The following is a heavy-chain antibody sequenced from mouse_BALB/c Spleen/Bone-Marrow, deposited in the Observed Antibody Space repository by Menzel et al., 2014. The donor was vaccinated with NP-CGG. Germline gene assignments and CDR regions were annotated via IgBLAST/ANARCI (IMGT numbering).Heavy chain of an antibody. CDR1: GYTFSNYW. CDR3: ARGWYSMDD. Sequence: QVQLQQSGAEQMQPGASVKISCKATGYTFSNYWIEWVKQRPGHGLEWIGEILPGNTNANYNEKFKGRATFTADTSSNTAYMQLSSLTSEDSAVYYWARGWYSMDDWGQGTSVTVSS. J-gene: IGHJ4*01. V-gene: IGHV1-9*01. CDR2: ILPGNTNA.